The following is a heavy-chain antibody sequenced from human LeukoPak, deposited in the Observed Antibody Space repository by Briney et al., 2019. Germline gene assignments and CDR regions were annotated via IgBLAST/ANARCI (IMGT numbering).Heavy chain of an antibody. CDR2: INNDGSST. V-gene: IGHV3-74*01. J-gene: IGHJ4*02. CDR1: GFTFSSYW. D-gene: IGHD3-9*01. CDR3: ARALRLVNNY. Sequence: GGSLRLSCAASGFTFSSYWMHWVRQAPGKGLVWASRINNDGSSTTYADSVKGRFTISRDNAKNTLYLQMNSLRAEDTAVYYCARALRLVNNYWGQGTLVTVSS.